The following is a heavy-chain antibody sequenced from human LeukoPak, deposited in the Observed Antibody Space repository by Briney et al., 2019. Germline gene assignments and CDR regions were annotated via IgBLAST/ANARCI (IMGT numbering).Heavy chain of an antibody. D-gene: IGHD1-26*01. J-gene: IGHJ3*02. CDR2: INWNGGCT. CDR3: ASLVGATPDAFDI. V-gene: IGHV3-20*04. Sequence: GGSLRLSCAVSGFTFDDYGMSWVRQAPGKGLEWVSGINWNGGCTGYADSVKGRFTISKDNAKNSLYLQMNSLRAEDTALYYCASLVGATPDAFDIWGQGTMVTVSS. CDR1: GFTFDDYG.